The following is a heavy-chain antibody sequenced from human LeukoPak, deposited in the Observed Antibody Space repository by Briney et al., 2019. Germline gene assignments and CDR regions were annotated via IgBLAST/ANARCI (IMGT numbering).Heavy chain of an antibody. Sequence: SETLSLTCTVSGGSISSSSYYWGWIRQPPGKGLEWIGYIYYSGSTYYNPSLKSRVTISVDTSKNQFSLKLSSVTAADTAVYYCASRGLTGYPSYYFDYWGQGTLVTVSS. V-gene: IGHV4-39*07. CDR2: IYYSGST. D-gene: IGHD3-9*01. J-gene: IGHJ4*02. CDR3: ASRGLTGYPSYYFDY. CDR1: GGSISSSSYY.